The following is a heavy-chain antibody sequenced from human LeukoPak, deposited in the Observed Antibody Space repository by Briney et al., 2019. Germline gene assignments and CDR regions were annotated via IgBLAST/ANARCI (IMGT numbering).Heavy chain of an antibody. J-gene: IGHJ6*03. CDR3: ARQISDYYYYYIDV. D-gene: IGHD3-10*01. Sequence: WETLSLTCTVSGGSISSSHYYWGWIRQTPGTGLEWIGTIYYSGTTYYNPSLESRATISEDTSKNQFSLTLRSVTAADTAVYYCARQISDYYYYYIDVWGKGTTVTVSS. CDR1: GGSISSSHYY. V-gene: IGHV4-39*01. CDR2: IYYSGTT.